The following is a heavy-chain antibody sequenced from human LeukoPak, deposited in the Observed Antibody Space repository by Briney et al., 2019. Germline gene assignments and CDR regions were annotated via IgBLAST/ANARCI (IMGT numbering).Heavy chain of an antibody. CDR2: IYYSGST. D-gene: IGHD1-26*01. Sequence: SETLSLTCTVSGGSISSYYWSWIRQPPGKGLEWIGYIYYSGSTNYNPSLKSRVTISVDTSKNRFSLKLSSVTAADTAVYYCARESKWELLGGDAFDIWGQGTMVTVSS. CDR1: GGSISSYY. CDR3: ARESKWELLGGDAFDI. J-gene: IGHJ3*02. V-gene: IGHV4-59*01.